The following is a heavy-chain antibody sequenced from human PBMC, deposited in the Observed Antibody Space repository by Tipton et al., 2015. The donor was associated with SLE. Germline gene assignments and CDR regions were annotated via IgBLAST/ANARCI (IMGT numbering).Heavy chain of an antibody. CDR2: IYYSGST. Sequence: TLSLTCAVNGGSLSGYYWVWIRQPPEKGLEWIGEIYYSGSTNYNPSLKSRVTISVDTSKNQFSLKLSSVTAADTAVYYCARGTKLGNHDYYYYMDVWGKGTTVTVSS. J-gene: IGHJ6*03. CDR1: GGSLSGYY. V-gene: IGHV4-34*01. CDR3: ARGTKLGNHDYYYYMDV. D-gene: IGHD7-27*01.